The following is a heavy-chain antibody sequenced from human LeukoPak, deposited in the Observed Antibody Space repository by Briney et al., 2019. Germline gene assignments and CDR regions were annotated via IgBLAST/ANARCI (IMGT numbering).Heavy chain of an antibody. V-gene: IGHV3-21*01. CDR1: GFTFSSYS. D-gene: IGHD6-13*01. Sequence: PGGSLRLSCAASGFTFSSYSMSWVRQAPGEGLEWVSSISSSSSYIYYADSVKGRFTISRDNAKNSLYLQMNSLRAEDTAVYYCARGGYSSSWYPPPWFDPWGQGTLVTVSS. CDR3: ARGGYSSSWYPPPWFDP. CDR2: ISSSSSYI. J-gene: IGHJ5*02.